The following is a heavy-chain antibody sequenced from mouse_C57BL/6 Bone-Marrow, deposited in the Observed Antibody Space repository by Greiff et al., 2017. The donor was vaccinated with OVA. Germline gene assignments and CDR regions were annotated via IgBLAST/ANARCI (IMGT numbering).Heavy chain of an antibody. V-gene: IGHV14-4*01. CDR3: TTCYEAMDY. CDR2: IDPENGDT. J-gene: IGHJ4*01. Sequence: EVQLQESGAELVRPGASVKLSCTASGFNIKDDYMHWVKQRPEQGLEWIGWIDPENGDTEYASKFQGKATITADTSSNTAYLHLSSLTSEDTAVYYCTTCYEAMDYWGQGTSVTVSS. D-gene: IGHD2-3*01. CDR1: GFNIKDDY.